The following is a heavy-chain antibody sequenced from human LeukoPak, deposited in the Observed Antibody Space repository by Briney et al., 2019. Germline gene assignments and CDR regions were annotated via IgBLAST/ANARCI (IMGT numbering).Heavy chain of an antibody. CDR3: AKLGGITILYYYMDV. CDR2: ISGSGGST. V-gene: IGHV3-23*01. J-gene: IGHJ6*03. Sequence: GGSLRLSCAASGFTFSSYAMSWVRQAPGKGLEWVSAISGSGGSTYYADSVKGRFTISRDNSKNTLYLQMNSLRAEDTAVYYCAKLGGITILYYYMDVWGKGTTVTVSS. D-gene: IGHD3-3*01. CDR1: GFTFSSYA.